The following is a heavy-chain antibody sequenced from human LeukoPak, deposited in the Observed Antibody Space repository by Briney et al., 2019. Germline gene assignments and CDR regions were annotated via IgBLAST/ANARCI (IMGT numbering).Heavy chain of an antibody. CDR3: ARYPYYYDSSGYLTTEPFDY. CDR1: GGSISSSSYF. Sequence: SETLSLTCTVSGGSISSSSYFWGWVRQPPGKGLEWIASIYYSGSTYYNPSLKSRVTISVDTSKNQFSLKLSSVTAADTAVYYCARYPYYYDSSGYLTTEPFDYWGQGTLVTVSS. J-gene: IGHJ4*02. V-gene: IGHV4-39*07. D-gene: IGHD3-22*01. CDR2: IYYSGST.